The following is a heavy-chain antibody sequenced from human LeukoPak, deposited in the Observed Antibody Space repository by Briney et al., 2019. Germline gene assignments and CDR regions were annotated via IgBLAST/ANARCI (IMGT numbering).Heavy chain of an antibody. Sequence: GGSLRLSCAASGFTFDDYAMHWVRQAPGKGLEWVSGISWNSGSIGYADSVKGRFNISRDNAKNSLYLQMNSLRAEDTALYYCAKDSSGSGFAGGGYYYYGMDVWGQGTTVTVSS. V-gene: IGHV3-9*01. CDR3: AKDSSGSGFAGGGYYYYGMDV. J-gene: IGHJ6*02. CDR1: GFTFDDYA. D-gene: IGHD3-10*01. CDR2: ISWNSGSI.